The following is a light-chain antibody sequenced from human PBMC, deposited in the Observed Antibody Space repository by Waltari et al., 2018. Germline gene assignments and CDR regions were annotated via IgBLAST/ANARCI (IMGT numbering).Light chain of an antibody. Sequence: QSALTQPASVSGSPGQSITISCTGTSRDVGAYAHVSWYRQLPGQAPELMISDVSRRPSGISDRFSGSKSGDTASLTISGLQAEDEADYYCQTWDTDNHVVFGGGTKLIVL. CDR2: DVS. V-gene: IGLV2-14*03. CDR3: QTWDTDNHVV. CDR1: SRDVGAYAH. J-gene: IGLJ2*01.